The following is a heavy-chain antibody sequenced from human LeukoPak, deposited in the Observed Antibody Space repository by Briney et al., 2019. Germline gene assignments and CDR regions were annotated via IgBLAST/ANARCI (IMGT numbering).Heavy chain of an antibody. CDR3: ARMPYDFWSGSALWSGEL. CDR2: IYYSGST. CDR1: GGSISSSSYY. V-gene: IGHV4-39*01. Sequence: PSETLSLTCTVSGGSISSSSYYWGWIRQPPGKGLEWIGSIYYSGSTYYNPSLKSRVTISVDTSKNQFSLKLSSVAAADTAVYYCARMPYDFWSGSALWSGELWGQGTLVTVSS. D-gene: IGHD3-3*01. J-gene: IGHJ4*02.